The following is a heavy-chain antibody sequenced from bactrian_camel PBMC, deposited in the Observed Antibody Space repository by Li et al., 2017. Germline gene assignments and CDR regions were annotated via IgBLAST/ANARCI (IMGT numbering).Heavy chain of an antibody. CDR3: AADQNPFAAKHGRVCANFDYNY. CDR2: IYIGADST. Sequence: QVGGSLRLSCTAGDHTWLGNCLGWFRQAPGKEREGVAAIYIGADSTYYADSVKGRFTASQDIAKNTVYLQMTNLKPEDTGVYYCAADQNPFAAKHGRVCANFDYNYRGQGTQVTVS. J-gene: IGHJ4*01. V-gene: IGHV3-3*01. CDR1: DHTWLGNC. D-gene: IGHD5*01.